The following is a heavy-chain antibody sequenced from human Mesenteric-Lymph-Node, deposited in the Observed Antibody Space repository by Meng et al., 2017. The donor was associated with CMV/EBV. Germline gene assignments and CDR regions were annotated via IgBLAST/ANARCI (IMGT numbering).Heavy chain of an antibody. J-gene: IGHJ5*02. CDR3: AKPHGNYDFWSGTSHGFDP. CDR2: IRYDGSNK. D-gene: IGHD3-3*01. Sequence: GESLKISCAASGFTFSSYGMHWVRQAPGKGLEWMAFIRYDGSNKYYADSVKGRFTISRDNSKNTLYLQMNSLRAEDTAVYYCAKPHGNYDFWSGTSHGFDPWGQGTLVTSPQ. V-gene: IGHV3-30*02. CDR1: GFTFSSYG.